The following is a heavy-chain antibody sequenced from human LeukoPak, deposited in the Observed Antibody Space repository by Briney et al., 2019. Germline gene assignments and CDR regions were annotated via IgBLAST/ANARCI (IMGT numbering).Heavy chain of an antibody. Sequence: PGGSLRLSCAASGFTVSSNYMSWVRQAPGKGLEWVSVIYSGGSTHYADSVKGRFTISRDNSKNTLYLQMNSLRAEDTAVYYCARSCRYCSGGRSYYMDVWGKGTTVTVSS. CDR3: ARSCRYCSGGRSYYMDV. J-gene: IGHJ6*03. D-gene: IGHD2-15*01. CDR1: GFTVSSNY. CDR2: IYSGGST. V-gene: IGHV3-66*02.